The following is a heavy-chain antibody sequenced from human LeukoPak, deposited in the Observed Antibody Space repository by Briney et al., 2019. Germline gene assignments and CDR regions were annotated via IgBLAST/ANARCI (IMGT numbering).Heavy chain of an antibody. CDR3: AKDTRAAPARGMDV. Sequence: TGGSLRLSCAASGFTFSSYSMNWVRQVPGKGLEWVSYISSSSSTIYYADSVKGRFTISRDNAKNSLYLQMNSLRAEDTALYYCAKDTRAAPARGMDVWGQGTTVTVSS. D-gene: IGHD2-2*01. J-gene: IGHJ6*02. CDR2: ISSSSSTI. V-gene: IGHV3-48*04. CDR1: GFTFSSYS.